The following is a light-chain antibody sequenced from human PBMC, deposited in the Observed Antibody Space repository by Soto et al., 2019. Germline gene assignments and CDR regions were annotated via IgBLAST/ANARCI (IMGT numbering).Light chain of an antibody. J-gene: IGKJ5*01. V-gene: IGKV1-39*01. CDR1: QSISSY. Sequence: DIQMTQSPSSLSASVGDRVTITCRARQSISSYLNWYQQKPGNAPKLLIYTASSLQSGVPSRLSGSGSGTDLTLTISSMKPAEFATYYCKQSYSNLLVGQGTRLEIK. CDR3: KQSYSNLL. CDR2: TAS.